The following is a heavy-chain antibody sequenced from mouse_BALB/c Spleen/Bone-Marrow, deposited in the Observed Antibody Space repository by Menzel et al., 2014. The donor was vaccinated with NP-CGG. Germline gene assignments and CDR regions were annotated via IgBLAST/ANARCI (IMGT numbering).Heavy chain of an antibody. V-gene: IGHV1-4*01. CDR1: YTFTTHW. CDR3: VRSDD. Sequence: YTFTTHWMHWVKQRPGPGLEWIGYINPSTGYTDYNQKFKDKATLTADKSSSTAYIQLISRTSEDYAAYYRVRSDDGGQGTTLTV. J-gene: IGHJ2*01. CDR2: INPSTGYT.